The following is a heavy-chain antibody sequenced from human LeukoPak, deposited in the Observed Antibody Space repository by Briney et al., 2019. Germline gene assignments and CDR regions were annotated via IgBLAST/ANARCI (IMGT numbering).Heavy chain of an antibody. D-gene: IGHD3-10*01. CDR2: MNPNSGNT. CDR3: ARVRYYGSGSYYKFANYYYYYGMDV. J-gene: IGHJ6*02. V-gene: IGHV1-8*01. Sequence: ASVKVSCKASGYTFTSYDINWVRQATGQGLEWMGWMNPNSGNTGYAQKFQGRVTMTRNTSISTAHMELSSLRSEDTAVYYCARVRYYGSGSYYKFANYYYYYGMDVWGQGTTVTVSS. CDR1: GYTFTSYD.